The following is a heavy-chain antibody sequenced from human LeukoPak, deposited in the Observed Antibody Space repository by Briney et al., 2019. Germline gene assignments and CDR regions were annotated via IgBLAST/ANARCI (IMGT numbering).Heavy chain of an antibody. CDR3: ARDDYGDSGYFDL. D-gene: IGHD4-17*01. CDR1: GGTFSSYA. J-gene: IGHJ2*01. V-gene: IGHV1-69*13. CDR2: IIPIFGTA. Sequence: ASVKVSCKASGGTFSSYAISWVRQAPGQGLEWMGGIIPIFGTANYAQKFQGRVTITADESTSTAHMELSSLRSEDTAVYYCARDDYGDSGYFDLWGRGTLVTVSS.